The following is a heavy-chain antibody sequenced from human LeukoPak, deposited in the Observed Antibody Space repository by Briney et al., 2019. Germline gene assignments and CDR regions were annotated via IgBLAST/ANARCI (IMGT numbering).Heavy chain of an antibody. Sequence: PGGSLRLSCAASGFTFSSYSMNWVRQAPGKGLEWVSYISSSSSTIYYADSVKGRFTISRDNSKNTLYLQMNSLRAEDTAVYYCAKDSRKDYYDSSGYFDYWGQGTLVTVSS. CDR3: AKDSRKDYYDSSGYFDY. CDR2: ISSSSSTI. J-gene: IGHJ4*02. V-gene: IGHV3-48*01. D-gene: IGHD3-22*01. CDR1: GFTFSSYS.